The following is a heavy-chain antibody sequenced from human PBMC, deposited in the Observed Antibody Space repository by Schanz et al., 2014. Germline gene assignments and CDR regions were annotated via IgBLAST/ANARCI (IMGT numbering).Heavy chain of an antibody. Sequence: EEQLLQSGGGLVQPGGSLRLSCAASGFTFGSYGMSWVRQGPGKGLEWVSGISGGGGTRNYADSVKGRFTVFRGNSKRTLYVEMNDPRPEKTTIYDYAKDSYSSTTWSSYGMDVWGQGSTVTVSS. J-gene: IGHJ6*02. CDR3: AKDSYSSTTWSSYGMDV. CDR1: GFTFGSYG. CDR2: ISGGGGTR. D-gene: IGHD2-2*01. V-gene: IGHV3-23*01.